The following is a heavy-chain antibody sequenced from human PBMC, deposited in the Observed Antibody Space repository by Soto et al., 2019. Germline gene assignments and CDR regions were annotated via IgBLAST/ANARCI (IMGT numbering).Heavy chain of an antibody. D-gene: IGHD5-12*01. J-gene: IGHJ5*02. CDR3: AKGDNLGPKTGYAFDP. V-gene: IGHV6-1*01. CDR2: TYSRSKWYN. CDR1: GDSVSSNTAS. Sequence: SQTLSLTCAISGDSVSSNTASWNWIRQSPSRGLEWLGRTYSRSKWYNDYAVSVKSRIIINPDTSNNQFSPQLNSVTPEDTAVYFCAKGDNLGPKTGYAFDPWGQGIMVTVS.